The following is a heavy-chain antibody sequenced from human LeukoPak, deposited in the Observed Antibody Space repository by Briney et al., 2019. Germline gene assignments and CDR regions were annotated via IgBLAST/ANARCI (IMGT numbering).Heavy chain of an antibody. CDR3: ARAQTGVEGGSDV. CDR1: GYTFPSHD. Sequence: ASVKVSCKASGYTFPSHDINWVRQVPGQGLEWMAWMNPDSGATGFSPKFQGRVTLTRNTSISTAYMEVNNLRSEDTAIYFCARAQTGVEGGSDVWGQGTMVTVSS. CDR2: MNPDSGAT. J-gene: IGHJ3*01. D-gene: IGHD1-26*01. V-gene: IGHV1-8*01.